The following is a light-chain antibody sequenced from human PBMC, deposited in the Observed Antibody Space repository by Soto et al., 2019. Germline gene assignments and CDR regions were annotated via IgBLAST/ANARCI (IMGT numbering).Light chain of an antibody. J-gene: IGLJ1*01. CDR1: SSDVGGYNY. CDR3: NSYTNNFSYV. CDR2: DVT. V-gene: IGLV2-14*01. Sequence: QSVLTQPASVSGSPGQSITISCTGTSSDVGGYNYVSWYQQHPGKAPKLMIYDVTNRPSGVSNRFSGSKSGNTASLTISGLQADDEADYYCNSYTNNFSYVFGTGTKVTVL.